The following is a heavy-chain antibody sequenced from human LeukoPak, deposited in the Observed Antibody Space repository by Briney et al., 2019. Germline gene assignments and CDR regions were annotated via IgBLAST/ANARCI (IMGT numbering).Heavy chain of an antibody. CDR1: GGSISSSSYY. J-gene: IGHJ4*02. V-gene: IGHV4-61*05. Sequence: SETLSLTCTVSGGSISSSSYYWGWIRQPPGKGLEWVGYIYYSGSTNYNPSLKSRVTISVDTSKNQFSLKLSSVTAADTAVYYCARAGNRVAGSFDYWGQGTLVTVSS. D-gene: IGHD6-19*01. CDR2: IYYSGST. CDR3: ARAGNRVAGSFDY.